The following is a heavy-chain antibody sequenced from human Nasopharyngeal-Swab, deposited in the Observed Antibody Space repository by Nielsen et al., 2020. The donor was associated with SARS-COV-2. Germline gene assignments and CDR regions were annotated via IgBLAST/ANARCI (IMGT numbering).Heavy chain of an antibody. CDR2: IYYSGST. CDR1: GGSISSGDYY. Sequence: SETLSLTCAVSGGSISSGDYYWGWIRQPPGKGLEWIGSIYYSGSTYYNPSLKSRVTISVDTSKNQFSLKLSSVTAADTAVYYCARQLTSITIFGVVTRAFDYWGQGTLVTVSS. V-gene: IGHV4-39*01. D-gene: IGHD3-3*01. J-gene: IGHJ4*02. CDR3: ARQLTSITIFGVVTRAFDY.